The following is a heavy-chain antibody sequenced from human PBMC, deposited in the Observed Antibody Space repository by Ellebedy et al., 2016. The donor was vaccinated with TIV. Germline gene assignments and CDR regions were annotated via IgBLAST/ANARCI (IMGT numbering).Heavy chain of an antibody. CDR3: ARCDSGYDGWFDP. J-gene: IGHJ5*02. Sequence: ASVKVSXXASGYTFTSYDINWVRQATGQGLEWMGWMNPNSGNTGYAQKFQGRVTMTRNTSISTAYMELSSLRSEDTAVYYCARCDSGYDGWFDPWGQGTLVTVSS. D-gene: IGHD5-12*01. CDR2: MNPNSGNT. V-gene: IGHV1-8*01. CDR1: GYTFTSYD.